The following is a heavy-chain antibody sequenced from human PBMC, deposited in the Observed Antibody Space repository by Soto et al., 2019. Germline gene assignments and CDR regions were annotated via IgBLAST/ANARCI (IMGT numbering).Heavy chain of an antibody. CDR2: IYWDDDG. CDR1: GFSLSTTAEG. Sequence: QITLKESGPTLVKPTQTLTLTCTFSGFSLSTTAEGVGWIRQPPGKALEWLALIYWDDDGRYSPYLKSRLTITKDTSKNQVVLTMTNVDPVDTATYYCAHGSCSSADCYPNPYLDYWGQGILVTVSS. V-gene: IGHV2-5*02. J-gene: IGHJ4*02. D-gene: IGHD2-2*01. CDR3: AHGSCSSADCYPNPYLDY.